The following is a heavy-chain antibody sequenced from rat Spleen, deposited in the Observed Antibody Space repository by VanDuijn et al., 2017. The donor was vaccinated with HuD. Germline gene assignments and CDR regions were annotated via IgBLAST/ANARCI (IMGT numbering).Heavy chain of an antibody. J-gene: IGHJ3*01. D-gene: IGHD1-12*03. V-gene: IGHV5-20*01. Sequence: EVQLVESRGGLVQPGRSLKLSCAASGFTFSDYYMAWVRQAPTKGLEWVASISYDGGSIYYRDSVKGRFTISRDNADSTLYLQMDSLRSEDTATYYCATEDYDGYWFAYWGQGTLVTVSS. CDR3: ATEDYDGYWFAY. CDR1: GFTFSDYY. CDR2: ISYDGGSI.